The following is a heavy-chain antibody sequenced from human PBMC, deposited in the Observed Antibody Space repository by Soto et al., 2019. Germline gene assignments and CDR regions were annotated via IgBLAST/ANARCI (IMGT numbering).Heavy chain of an antibody. Sequence: PSETLSLTCAVYGGSLSGYYWSWIRQPPGKGLEWIGEINHSGSTNYNPSLKSRVTISVDTSKNQFSLKLSSVTAADTAVYYCARGRMTTVTLNWFAPWGQGTLVTVSS. CDR1: GGSLSGYY. D-gene: IGHD4-17*01. V-gene: IGHV4-34*01. CDR2: INHSGST. CDR3: ARGRMTTVTLNWFAP. J-gene: IGHJ5*02.